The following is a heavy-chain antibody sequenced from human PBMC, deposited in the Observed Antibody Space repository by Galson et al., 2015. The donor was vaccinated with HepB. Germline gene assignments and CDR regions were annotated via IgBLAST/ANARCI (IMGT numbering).Heavy chain of an antibody. V-gene: IGHV3-15*01. CDR2: IKSKTDGGTT. D-gene: IGHD6-19*01. CDR1: GFTFSNAW. CDR3: ARERGAGREFDY. Sequence: SLRLSCAASGFTFSNAWMSWVRQAPGKGLEWVGRIKSKTDGGTTDYAAPVKGRFTISRDNAKNSLYLQMNSLRAEDTAVYYCARERGAGREFDYWGQGTLVTVSS. J-gene: IGHJ4*02.